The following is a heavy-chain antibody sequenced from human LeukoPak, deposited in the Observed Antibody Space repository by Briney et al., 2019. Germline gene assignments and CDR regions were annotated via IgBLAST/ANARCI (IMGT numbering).Heavy chain of an antibody. Sequence: GGSLRLACAASGFTFSSYWMHWVRQAPGKGLVWVSRINSDGSSTSYADSVKGRFTISRDNAKNTLYLQMSSLRAEDTAVYYCASIGRVDFDYWGQGTLVTVSS. V-gene: IGHV3-74*01. CDR1: GFTFSSYW. CDR2: INSDGSST. J-gene: IGHJ4*02. CDR3: ASIGRVDFDY.